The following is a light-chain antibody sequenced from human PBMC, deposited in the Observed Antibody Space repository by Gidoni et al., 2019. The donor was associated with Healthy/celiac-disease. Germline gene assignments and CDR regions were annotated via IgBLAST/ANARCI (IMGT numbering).Light chain of an antibody. V-gene: IGKV3-11*01. CDR2: DAS. CDR3: QQRNTWPR. J-gene: IGKJ4*01. Sequence: EIVLTQSPATLSLSPGDRATLSCRASQSISTDLAWYQHKPGQAPRLLFYDASRRATGIPARFSGSGSETDFTLTISSLEPEDFAVYYCQQRNTWPRFGGGTKVE. CDR1: QSISTD.